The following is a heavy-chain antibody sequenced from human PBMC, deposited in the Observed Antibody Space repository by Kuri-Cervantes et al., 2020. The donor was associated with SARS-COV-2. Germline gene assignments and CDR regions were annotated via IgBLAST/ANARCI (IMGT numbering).Heavy chain of an antibody. CDR1: GFTFSSYS. CDR2: ISSSSSTI. V-gene: IGHV3-48*01. CDR3: ARDQRNANWDY. Sequence: ETLSLTCAASGFTFSSYSMNWVRQAPGKGLEWVSYISSSSSTIYYADSVKGRFTISRGNARNSLFLQMSSLRAEDTALYYCARDQRNANWDYWGQGTLVTVSS. D-gene: IGHD2-2*01. J-gene: IGHJ4*02.